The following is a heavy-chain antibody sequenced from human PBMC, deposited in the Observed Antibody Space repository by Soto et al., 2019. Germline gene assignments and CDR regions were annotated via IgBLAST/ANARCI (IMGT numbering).Heavy chain of an antibody. D-gene: IGHD2-15*01. V-gene: IGHV3-49*04. CDR3: SRDPGVVFLDTYYLAY. CDR2: IRSKAYGGTT. Sequence: GSLRLYCTASRFTVGDYGMSWVRQAPGQGLEGVGFIRSKAYGGTTEYAASVKGRFTISRDDSKSNAYLQMNSLKTEDTAVYYCSRDPGVVFLDTYYLAYWGQGTLVTVST. CDR1: RFTVGDYG. J-gene: IGHJ4*02.